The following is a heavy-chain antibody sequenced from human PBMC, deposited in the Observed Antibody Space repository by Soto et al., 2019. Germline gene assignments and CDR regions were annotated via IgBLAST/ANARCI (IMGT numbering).Heavy chain of an antibody. D-gene: IGHD4-17*01. Sequence: SETLSLTCAVSGGSISSSNWWSWVRQPPGKGLEWIGEIYHSGSTNYNLSLKSRVTISVDKSKNQFSLKLSSVTAADTAVYYCARAFDDYGDYEDYYYYYGMDVWGQGTTVTVSS. V-gene: IGHV4-4*02. CDR3: ARAFDDYGDYEDYYYYYGMDV. CDR1: GGSISSSNW. CDR2: IYHSGST. J-gene: IGHJ6*02.